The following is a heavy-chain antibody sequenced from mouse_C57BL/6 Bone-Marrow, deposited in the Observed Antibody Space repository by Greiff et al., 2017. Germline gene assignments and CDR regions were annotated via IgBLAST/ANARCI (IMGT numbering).Heavy chain of an antibody. CDR1: GYAFTNYL. CDR2: INPGSGGT. CDR3: NWGYFDY. Sequence: QVQLQQSGAELVRPGTSVKVSCKASGYAFTNYLIEWVKQRPGQGLEWIGVINPGSGGTNYNQKFKGKSTLTVDKSSSTAYMQLSSLTSEDSAVYYWNWGYFDYWGQGATLTVSS. J-gene: IGHJ2*01. V-gene: IGHV1-54*01. D-gene: IGHD4-1*01.